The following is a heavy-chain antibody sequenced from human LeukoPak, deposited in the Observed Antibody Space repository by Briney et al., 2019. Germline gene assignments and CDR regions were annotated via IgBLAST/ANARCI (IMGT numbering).Heavy chain of an antibody. Sequence: GGSLRLSCAASGFTFSSYGMHWVRQAPGKGLEWVAVIWYDGSNKYYADSVKGRFTISRDNSKNTLYLQMNSLRAEDTAVYYCAREDCSGGSCYGFGPWGQGTLVTVSS. D-gene: IGHD2-15*01. CDR2: IWYDGSNK. J-gene: IGHJ5*02. V-gene: IGHV3-33*01. CDR3: AREDCSGGSCYGFGP. CDR1: GFTFSSYG.